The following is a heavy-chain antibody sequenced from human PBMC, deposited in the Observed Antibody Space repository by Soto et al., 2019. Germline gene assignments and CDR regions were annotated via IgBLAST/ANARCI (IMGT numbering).Heavy chain of an antibody. Sequence: ASVKVSCKASGYTFTSYGISWVRQAPGQGLEWMGWISAYNGNTNYAQKLQGRVTMTTDTSTSTAYMELRSLRSDDTAVYYCARDIRITIFGVVIISYYYYGMDVWGQGITVTVSS. J-gene: IGHJ6*02. D-gene: IGHD3-3*01. CDR1: GYTFTSYG. CDR2: ISAYNGNT. V-gene: IGHV1-18*04. CDR3: ARDIRITIFGVVIISYYYYGMDV.